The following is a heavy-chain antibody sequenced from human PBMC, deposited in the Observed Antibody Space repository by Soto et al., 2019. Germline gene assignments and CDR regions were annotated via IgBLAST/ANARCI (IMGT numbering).Heavy chain of an antibody. CDR2: IDPSDSYT. CDR1: GYSFTSYW. Sequence: PGDSLKISCKGSGYSFTSYWISWVRQMPGKGLEWMGRIDPSDSYTNYSPSFQGHVTISADKSISTAYLQWSSLKASDTAMYYCALNPDYYYSGMDTWGQGAAVTVSS. CDR3: ALNPDYYYSGMDT. V-gene: IGHV5-10-1*01. J-gene: IGHJ6*02.